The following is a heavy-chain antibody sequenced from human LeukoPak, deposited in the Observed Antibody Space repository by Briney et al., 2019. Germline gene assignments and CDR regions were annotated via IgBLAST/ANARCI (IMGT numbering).Heavy chain of an antibody. D-gene: IGHD1-1*01. Sequence: TGGSLRLSCAASGFTFSSYSMNWVRQAPGKGLEWVSSISSSSSYIYHADSVKGRFTISRDNAKNSLYLQMNSLRAEDTAVYYCASSPGTTGTTGAYWGQGTLVTVSS. CDR1: GFTFSSYS. V-gene: IGHV3-21*01. J-gene: IGHJ4*02. CDR2: ISSSSSYI. CDR3: ASSPGTTGTTGAY.